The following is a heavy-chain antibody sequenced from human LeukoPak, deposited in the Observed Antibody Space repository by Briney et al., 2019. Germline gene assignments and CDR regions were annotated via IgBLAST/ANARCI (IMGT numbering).Heavy chain of an antibody. CDR3: AKNGKNERRNKLDLGFSEFARFYDGNYYSYMDV. D-gene: IGHD1/OR15-1a*01. Sequence: GRSLRLSCAASGFNFSNYGMHWVRQAPGKGLEWVALISYDGSNKRYADSVKGRFTISRDNSKNTLYLQMNSLRAEDTAVYYCAKNGKNERRNKLDLGFSEFARFYDGNYYSYMDVWGKGTTVTVSS. V-gene: IGHV3-30*18. CDR1: GFNFSNYG. J-gene: IGHJ6*03. CDR2: ISYDGSNK.